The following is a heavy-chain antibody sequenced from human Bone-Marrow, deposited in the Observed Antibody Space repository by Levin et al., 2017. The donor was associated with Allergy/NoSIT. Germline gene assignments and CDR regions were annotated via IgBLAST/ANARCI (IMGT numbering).Heavy chain of an antibody. J-gene: IGHJ4*02. CDR2: IYSGYDT. D-gene: IGHD3-10*01. V-gene: IGHV3-53*01. CDR3: AKTRSTRGPDFDY. Sequence: GGSLRLSCAASGFAVSSNYVSWVRQAPGKGLEWVSVIYSGYDTYYADSVKGRFTITRDNSKNTFYLQMNSLRVEDTAVYYCAKTRSTRGPDFDYWGQGTLVTVSS. CDR1: GFAVSSNY.